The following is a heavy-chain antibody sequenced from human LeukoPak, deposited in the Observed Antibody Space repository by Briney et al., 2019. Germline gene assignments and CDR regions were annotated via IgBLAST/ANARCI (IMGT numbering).Heavy chain of an antibody. D-gene: IGHD1-26*01. Sequence: GGSLRLSCAASGFTFSSYSMNWVRQAPGKGLEWVSSISSSSSYIYYADSVKGRFTISRDNAKNSLYLQMNSLRAEDTAVYYCAREARGTTSGNYYYYIDVWGKGTTVTISS. J-gene: IGHJ6*03. CDR1: GFTFSSYS. V-gene: IGHV3-21*01. CDR3: AREARGTTSGNYYYYIDV. CDR2: ISSSSSYI.